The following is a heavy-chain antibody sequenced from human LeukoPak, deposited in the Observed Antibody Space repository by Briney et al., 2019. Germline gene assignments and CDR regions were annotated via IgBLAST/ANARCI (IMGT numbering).Heavy chain of an antibody. CDR2: ISGSGGST. D-gene: IGHD7-27*01. CDR3: AKAMTTGDDDFDI. CDR1: EFTFSGSA. V-gene: IGHV3-23*01. J-gene: IGHJ3*02. Sequence: QTGGSLRLSCAASEFTFSGSAMSWVRQAPGKGLEWVTNISGSGGSTFYADSVKGRFTISRDNSKNTLYLQMTSLRAEDTAVYYCAKAMTTGDDDFDIWDQGTSVTVSP.